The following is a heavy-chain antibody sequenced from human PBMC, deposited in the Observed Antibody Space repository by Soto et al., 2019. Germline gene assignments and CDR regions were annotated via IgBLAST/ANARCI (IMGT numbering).Heavy chain of an antibody. CDR3: AKIWNYYYYYMDV. D-gene: IGHD2-15*01. CDR1: GFTFSSYS. V-gene: IGHV3-48*01. J-gene: IGHJ6*03. CDR2: ISSSSSTI. Sequence: EVQLVESGGGLVQPGGSLRLSCAASGFTFSSYSMNWVRQAPGKGLEWVSYISSSSSTIYYADSVKGRFTISRDNAKNSLYLQMNSLRVEDTAVYYCAKIWNYYYYYMDVWGKGTTVTVSS.